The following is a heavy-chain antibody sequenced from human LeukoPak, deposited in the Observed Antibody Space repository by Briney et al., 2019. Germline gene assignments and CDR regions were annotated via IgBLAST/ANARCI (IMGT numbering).Heavy chain of an antibody. CDR3: TTNWDLPPGDY. J-gene: IGHJ4*02. CDR1: GFTFSSYW. CDR2: IKSKTDSGTI. D-gene: IGHD1-26*01. Sequence: GGSLRLSCAASGFTFSSYWMSWVRQAPGKGLEWVGRIKSKTDSGTIDYGAPVKGRFTISRDDSKNTLYLQMNSLKTEDTGVYYCTTNWDLPPGDYWGQGTLVTVSS. V-gene: IGHV3-15*01.